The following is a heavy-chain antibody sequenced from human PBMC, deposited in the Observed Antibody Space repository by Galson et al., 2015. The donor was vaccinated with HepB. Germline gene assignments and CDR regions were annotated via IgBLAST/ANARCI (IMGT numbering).Heavy chain of an antibody. J-gene: IGHJ3*02. CDR1: GSTFSSYG. CDR2: IWYDGSNK. D-gene: IGHD2-2*01. CDR3: AREGSFCSSTSCRTSGAFDI. V-gene: IGHV3-33*01. Sequence: SLRLSCAASGSTFSSYGMHWVRQAPGKGLEWVAVIWYDGSNKYYADSVKGRFTISRDNSKNTLYLQMNSLRAEDTAVYYCAREGSFCSSTSCRTSGAFDIWGQGTMVTVSS.